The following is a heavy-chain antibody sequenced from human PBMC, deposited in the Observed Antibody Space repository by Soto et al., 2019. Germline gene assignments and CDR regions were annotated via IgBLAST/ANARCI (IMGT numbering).Heavy chain of an antibody. V-gene: IGHV3-23*01. CDR3: AKEGYYYDSSGYYYFDY. CDR1: GFTFSDYY. CDR2: ISGSGGST. Sequence: GGSLRLSCAASGFTFSDYYMSWIRQAPGKGLEWVSAISGSGGSTYYADSVKGRFTISRDNSKNTLYLQMNSLRAEDTAVYYCAKEGYYYDSSGYYYFDYWGQGTLVTVSS. J-gene: IGHJ4*02. D-gene: IGHD3-22*01.